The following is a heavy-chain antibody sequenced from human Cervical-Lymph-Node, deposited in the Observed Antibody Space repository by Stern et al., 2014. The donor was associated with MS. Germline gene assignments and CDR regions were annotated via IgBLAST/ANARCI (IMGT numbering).Heavy chain of an antibody. CDR2: VSHLGST. V-gene: IGHV4-4*02. Sequence: QLQLQESGPGVVKPSGTLSLTCVVSGGSISRSKWRSWVRQPPGKGLEWIGEVSHLGSTNYNPSLQSRVSISLDKSNNQVSLKMDSVTAADTAVYYCASGHDAFALWGQGTLVTVSS. J-gene: IGHJ3*01. CDR1: GGSISRSKW. CDR3: ASGHDAFAL.